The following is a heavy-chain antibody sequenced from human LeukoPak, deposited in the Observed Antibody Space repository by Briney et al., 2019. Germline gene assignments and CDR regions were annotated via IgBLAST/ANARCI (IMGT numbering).Heavy chain of an antibody. CDR3: AKGTDSSGYYPERSFDY. J-gene: IGHJ4*02. CDR2: ISGSGGRT. D-gene: IGHD3-22*01. Sequence: GGSLRLSCAASGFTFSSYAMSWVRQAPGKGLEWVSAISGSGGRTYYADSVKGRFTISRDNSKNTLYLQMNSLRAEDTAVYYCAKGTDSSGYYPERSFDYWGQGTLVTVSS. V-gene: IGHV3-23*01. CDR1: GFTFSSYA.